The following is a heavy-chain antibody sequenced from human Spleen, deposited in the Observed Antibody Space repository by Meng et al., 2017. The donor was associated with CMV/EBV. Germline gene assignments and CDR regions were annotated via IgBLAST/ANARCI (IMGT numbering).Heavy chain of an antibody. CDR2: INPSGGST. CDR1: GYTLRRYY. Sequence: CKASGYTLRRYYMHWVRQAPGQRLGWIGIINPSGGSTSYAQKFQGEVTMTRDTSTNTVYMELSSLRSEDTAVYYCANGGHTYMAYFDYWGQGTLVTVS. J-gene: IGHJ4*02. CDR3: ANGGHTYMAYFDY. V-gene: IGHV1-46*01. D-gene: IGHD4-23*01.